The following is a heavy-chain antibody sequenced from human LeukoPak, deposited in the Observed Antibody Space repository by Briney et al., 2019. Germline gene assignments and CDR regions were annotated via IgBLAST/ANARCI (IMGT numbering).Heavy chain of an antibody. J-gene: IGHJ3*02. Sequence: SETLSLTCAVSGGSISSYYWSWIRQAAGKGLEWIGRFYSSGSNNYNPSLTSRVTISLDKSKNQFSLKLTSVTAADTAVYYCARGGAAGDAFDIWGQGTMVTVSS. CDR3: ARGGAAGDAFDI. CDR2: FYSSGSN. D-gene: IGHD1-14*01. V-gene: IGHV4-4*07. CDR1: GGSISSYY.